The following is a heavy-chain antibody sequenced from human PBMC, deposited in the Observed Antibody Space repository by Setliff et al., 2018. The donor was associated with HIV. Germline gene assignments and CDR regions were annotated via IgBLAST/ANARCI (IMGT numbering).Heavy chain of an antibody. D-gene: IGHD4-17*01. Sequence: NPSETLSLTCTVSGASVGSGSHYWSWIRQPPGKGLEYIGYINYSWRTTYNPSLKSRVSMSIDTSKNQFSLRLSSVTAADTAVYYCARDPPGHGDSNDYWGQGTLVTVSS. CDR1: GASVGSGSHY. V-gene: IGHV4-61*01. CDR2: INYSWRT. CDR3: ARDPPGHGDSNDY. J-gene: IGHJ4*02.